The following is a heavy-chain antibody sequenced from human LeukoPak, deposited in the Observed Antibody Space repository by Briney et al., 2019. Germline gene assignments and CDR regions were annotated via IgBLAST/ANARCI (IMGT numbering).Heavy chain of an antibody. D-gene: IGHD3-10*01. CDR2: IKSDGSTT. J-gene: IGHJ6*02. CDR3: VRDQSSFGSGGYGLGV. CDR1: GFTFSSYW. V-gene: IGHV3-74*01. Sequence: SGGSLRLSCAASGFTFSSYWMHWVRQAPGKGLVWVSRIKSDGSTTNYPDSVKGRFTISRDNAKNTLYLQMDSVRAEDTAIYYCVRDQSSFGSGGYGLGVWGQGTTVTVSS.